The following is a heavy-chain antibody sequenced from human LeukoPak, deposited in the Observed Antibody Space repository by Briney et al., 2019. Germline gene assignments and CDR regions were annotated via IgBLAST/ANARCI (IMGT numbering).Heavy chain of an antibody. Sequence: ASVKVSCKASGYTFTSYYMHWVRQAPGQGLEWMGIINPSGGSTSYAQKFQGRVTMTRDTSTSTVYMELSSLRSEDTAVYYCANLGDPYYYDSSGYSDAFDIWGQGTMVTVSS. CDR2: INPSGGST. V-gene: IGHV1-46*01. J-gene: IGHJ3*02. D-gene: IGHD3-22*01. CDR1: GYTFTSYY. CDR3: ANLGDPYYYDSSGYSDAFDI.